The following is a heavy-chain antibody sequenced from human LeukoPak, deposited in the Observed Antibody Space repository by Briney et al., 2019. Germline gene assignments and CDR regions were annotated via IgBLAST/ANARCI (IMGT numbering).Heavy chain of an antibody. J-gene: IGHJ4*02. Sequence: GGSLTLSCAGSGFTFSSYAMSWVRQAPGQGLEWVSVISDSGDYTSYADSVRGRFTISRDNSRNTLYLQMSSLRPADTAVYYCAKDTSIGKYCTNGVCSPFDYWGQGTLVTVSS. D-gene: IGHD2-8*01. V-gene: IGHV3-23*01. CDR3: AKDTSIGKYCTNGVCSPFDY. CDR2: ISDSGDYT. CDR1: GFTFSSYA.